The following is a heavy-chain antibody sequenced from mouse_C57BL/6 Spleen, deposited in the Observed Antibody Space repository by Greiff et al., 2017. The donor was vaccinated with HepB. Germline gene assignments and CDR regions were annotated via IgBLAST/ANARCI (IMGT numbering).Heavy chain of an antibody. Sequence: QVQLKESGPELVKPGASVKLSCKASGYTFTSYDINWVKQRPGQGLEWIGWIYPRDGSTKYNEKFKGKATLTVDTSSSTAYMELHSLTSEDSAVYFCARSYHDYDRWYFDYWGQGTTLTVSS. D-gene: IGHD2-4*01. CDR3: ARSYHDYDRWYFDY. V-gene: IGHV1-85*01. CDR2: IYPRDGST. CDR1: GYTFTSYD. J-gene: IGHJ2*01.